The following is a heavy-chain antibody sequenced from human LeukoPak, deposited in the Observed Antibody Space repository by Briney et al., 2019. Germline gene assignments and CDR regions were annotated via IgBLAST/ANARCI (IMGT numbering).Heavy chain of an antibody. CDR2: IYYSGST. CDR3: ARSGSYESWFDP. Sequence: SETLSLTCTVSGGSISSYYWSWIRQPPGKGLEWIGYIYYSGSTNYNPSLKSRVTISVDTSKNQFSLKLSSVTAADTAVYYCARSGSYESWFDPWGQGTLVTVSS. V-gene: IGHV4-59*01. J-gene: IGHJ5*02. CDR1: GGSISSYY. D-gene: IGHD3-10*01.